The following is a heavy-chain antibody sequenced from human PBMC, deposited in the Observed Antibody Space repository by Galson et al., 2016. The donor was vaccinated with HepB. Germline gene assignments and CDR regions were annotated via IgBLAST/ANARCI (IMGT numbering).Heavy chain of an antibody. Sequence: SETLSLTCSVSGDSINSSDYYWAWIRQPPGKGLEWIGSIYYSGSTYYKSSLQSRVTISVDTSKNQFSLRLKSVTAADTAVYFCARLWFKELFFDYWGQGTLVPVSS. CDR2: IYYSGST. D-gene: IGHD3-10*01. CDR1: GDSINSSDYY. J-gene: IGHJ4*02. CDR3: ARLWFKELFFDY. V-gene: IGHV4-39*01.